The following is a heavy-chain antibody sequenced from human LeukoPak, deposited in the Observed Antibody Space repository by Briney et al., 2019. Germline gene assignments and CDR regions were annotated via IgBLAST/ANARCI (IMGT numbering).Heavy chain of an antibody. D-gene: IGHD4-11*01. Sequence: ASVKVSCKASGYTFSSYGISWVRQAPGQGLEWMGWISVYNGNTNYVRKLQGRVTMTTDTSTSTAYMELRSLRSDDTAVYYCARVYSNYYYYGMDVWGQGTTVAVS. CDR2: ISVYNGNT. CDR1: GYTFSSYG. J-gene: IGHJ6*02. V-gene: IGHV1-18*01. CDR3: ARVYSNYYYYGMDV.